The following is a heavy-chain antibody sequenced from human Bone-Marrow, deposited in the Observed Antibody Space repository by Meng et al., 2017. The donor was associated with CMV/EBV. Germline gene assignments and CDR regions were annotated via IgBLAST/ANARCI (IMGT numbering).Heavy chain of an antibody. J-gene: IGHJ4*02. CDR1: GFTVSGYY. Sequence: GESLKISCAASGFTVSGYYMSWVRQAPGKGLEFVAVISSGGFTYYADSVKGRFTISRDNSKNTLYLQMNSLRAEETALYYCARGKWELLLDYWGQGTLVTVSS. D-gene: IGHD1-26*01. V-gene: IGHV3-53*01. CDR2: ISSGGFT. CDR3: ARGKWELLLDY.